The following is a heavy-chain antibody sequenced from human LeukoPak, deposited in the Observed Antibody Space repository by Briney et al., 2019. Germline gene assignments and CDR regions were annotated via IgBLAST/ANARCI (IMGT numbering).Heavy chain of an antibody. CDR3: ARDGLSSSNWPFDY. CDR2: IYYSGST. CDR1: GGSTSGAY. D-gene: IGHD6-13*01. J-gene: IGHJ4*02. V-gene: IGHV4-59*08. Sequence: TSSETLSLTCSVSGGSTSGAYWSWIRQAPGKGLEWIGYIYYSGSTDYNPSLESRVTISIDTSKNHFSLKLSSVTAADTAVYYCARDGLSSSNWPFDYWGQGTLVTVSS.